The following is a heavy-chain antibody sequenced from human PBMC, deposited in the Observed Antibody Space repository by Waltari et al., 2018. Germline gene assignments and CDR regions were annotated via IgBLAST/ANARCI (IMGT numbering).Heavy chain of an antibody. CDR2: IKQDGSEK. CDR1: GFTFSSYW. Sequence: EVQLVESGGGLVQPGGSLRLSCAASGFTFSSYWMSWVRQAPGKGLEWVANIKQDGSEKYYVDSVKGRFTISRDNAKNSLYLQMNSLRAEDTAVYYCARAPPGIVGASPFDYWGQGTLVTVSS. V-gene: IGHV3-7*01. J-gene: IGHJ4*02. D-gene: IGHD1-26*01. CDR3: ARAPPGIVGASPFDY.